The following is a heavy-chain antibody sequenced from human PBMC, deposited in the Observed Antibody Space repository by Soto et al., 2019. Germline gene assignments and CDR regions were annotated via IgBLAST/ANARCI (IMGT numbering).Heavy chain of an antibody. CDR2: ISSSSSYI. J-gene: IGHJ6*02. CDR3: ARDIAARQGLAGNNYGMDF. CDR1: GFTFSSYS. Sequence: EVQLVESGGGLVKPGGSLRLSCAASGFTFSSYSMNWVRQAPGKGLEWVSSISSSSSYIYYADSVKGRFTISRDNAKNSLYLQMNSLRAEDTAVYYCARDIAARQGLAGNNYGMDFWGQGTTVTFSS. V-gene: IGHV3-21*01. D-gene: IGHD6-6*01.